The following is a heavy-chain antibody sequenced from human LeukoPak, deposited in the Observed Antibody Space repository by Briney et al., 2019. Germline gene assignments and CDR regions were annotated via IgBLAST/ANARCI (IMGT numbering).Heavy chain of an antibody. CDR2: IAWNSGNT. CDR3: AKDMNSYGSGSSYNPWGPFDS. V-gene: IGHV3-9*02. J-gene: IGHJ4*02. D-gene: IGHD3-10*01. CDR1: GFTSDNYA. Sequence: GRSLRLSCAASGFTSDNYAMHWVRHAPGKGLEWVSGIAWNSGNTGFADSVKGRFTISRDNAENSLSLQMNSLTPEDTAFYFCAKDMNSYGSGSSYNPWGPFDSWGQGTLVTVSS.